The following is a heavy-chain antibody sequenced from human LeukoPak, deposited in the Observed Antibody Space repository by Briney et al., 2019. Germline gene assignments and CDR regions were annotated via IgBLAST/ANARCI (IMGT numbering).Heavy chain of an antibody. J-gene: IGHJ4*02. Sequence: SETLSLTCAVYGGSFSGYYWSWIRQPPGKGLEWIGEINHSGSTNYNPSLKSRVTISVDTSKNQFSLKLSSVTAVDTAVYYCARGQGHCSSTSCYTVDYWGQGTLVTVSS. V-gene: IGHV4-34*01. CDR3: ARGQGHCSSTSCYTVDY. CDR1: GGSFSGYY. CDR2: INHSGST. D-gene: IGHD2-2*02.